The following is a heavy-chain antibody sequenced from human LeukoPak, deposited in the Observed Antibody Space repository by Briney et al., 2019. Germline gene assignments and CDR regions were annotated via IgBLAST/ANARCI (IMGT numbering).Heavy chain of an antibody. CDR2: IYYSGST. J-gene: IGHJ4*02. Sequence: PSETLSLTCTVSGGSISSSSYYWGWIRQPPGKGLEWVGSIYYSGSTYYNPSLKSRVTISVDTSKNQFSLKLSSVTAADTAVYYCARALTYYYDNSGYYPNVYFDYWGQGTLVTVSS. V-gene: IGHV4-39*01. CDR1: GGSISSSSYY. D-gene: IGHD3-22*01. CDR3: ARALTYYYDNSGYYPNVYFDY.